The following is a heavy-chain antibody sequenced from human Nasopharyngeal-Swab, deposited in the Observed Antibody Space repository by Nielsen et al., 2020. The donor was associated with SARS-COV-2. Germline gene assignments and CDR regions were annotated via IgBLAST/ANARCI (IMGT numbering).Heavy chain of an antibody. CDR3: AKGVHYMSYFHTPPSDH. Sequence: GASLKISCVASGFTFDDYGLHWVRQVPGKGLEWVSLIRWDGVNTYYADPVKGRFTISRDNNRNSLFLQMNSLKTEDTALYYCAKGVHYMSYFHTPPSDHWGQGTPVTVSS. CDR1: GFTFDDYG. V-gene: IGHV3-43*01. CDR2: IRWDGVNT. D-gene: IGHD3-10*01. J-gene: IGHJ4*02.